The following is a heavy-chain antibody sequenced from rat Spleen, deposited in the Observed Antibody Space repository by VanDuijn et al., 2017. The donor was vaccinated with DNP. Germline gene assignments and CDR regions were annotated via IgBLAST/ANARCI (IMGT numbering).Heavy chain of an antibody. CDR1: GFTFSDYS. J-gene: IGHJ2*01. D-gene: IGHD5-1*01. CDR3: ARQSNWVDY. V-gene: IGHV5-7*01. CDR2: ISTSGSRT. Sequence: EVQLVESGGGLVQPGRSVKLSCAASGFTFSDYSMAWVRQAPKEGLEWVATISTSGSRTYYPDSVKGRFTISRDNAKSSLYLQMNSLKSEDTATYYCARQSNWVDYWGQGVMVTVSS.